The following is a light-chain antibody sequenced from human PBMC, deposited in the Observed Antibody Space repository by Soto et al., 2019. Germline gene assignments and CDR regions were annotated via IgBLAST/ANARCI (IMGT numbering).Light chain of an antibody. Sequence: DIQMTQSPSTLSGSVGDRFTITCRASQTISSWLAWYQQKPGKAPKLLIYKASTLKSGVPSRFSGSGSGTEFTLTISSLQPEDVAAYYCQKYNSAPLTFGGGTRWIS. CDR2: KAS. CDR3: QKYNSAPLT. V-gene: IGKV1-5*03. J-gene: IGKJ4*01. CDR1: QTISSW.